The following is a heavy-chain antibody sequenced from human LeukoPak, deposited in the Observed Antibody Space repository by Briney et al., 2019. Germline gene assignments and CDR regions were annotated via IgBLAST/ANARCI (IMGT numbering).Heavy chain of an antibody. Sequence: GGSLRLSCAASGFTFSNSNMDWVRQAPGKGLEWVSSISRSSIYIYYADSMKGRFTISRDNAKNSLYLQMNSLRGEDTAVYYCARSRYDGSGYYGIIDYWGQGTLVTVSS. CDR3: ARSRYDGSGYYGIIDY. D-gene: IGHD3-22*01. CDR2: ISRSSIYI. CDR1: GFTFSNSN. J-gene: IGHJ4*02. V-gene: IGHV3-21*01.